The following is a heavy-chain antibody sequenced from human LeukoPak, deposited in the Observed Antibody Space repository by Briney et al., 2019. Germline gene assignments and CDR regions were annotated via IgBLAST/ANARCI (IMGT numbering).Heavy chain of an antibody. D-gene: IGHD2-15*01. CDR3: ARHFGGSCYSCPFDP. J-gene: IGHJ5*02. Sequence: PSETLSLTCTVSGGSISSSSYYWGWIRQPPGKGLEWIGSIYYSGSTYYNPSLKSRVTISVDTSKNQFSLKLSSVTAADTAVHYCARHFGGSCYSCPFDPWGQGTLVTVSS. CDR2: IYYSGST. CDR1: GGSISSSSYY. V-gene: IGHV4-39*01.